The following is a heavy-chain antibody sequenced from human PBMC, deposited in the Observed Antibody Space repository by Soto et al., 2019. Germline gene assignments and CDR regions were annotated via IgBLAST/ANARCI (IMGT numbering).Heavy chain of an antibody. J-gene: IGHJ4*02. CDR3: ARREIQGPIDY. Sequence: QVQLQESGPGLVKPSDTLSLTCAVSGYSISSNNWWGWIRQPPGKGLEWIGYIYYSGTTYYNPSLNSRVTMSVDTSKNQFSLKLTSVTVVDTAVYYCARREIQGPIDYWGQGTLVTVSS. D-gene: IGHD1-26*01. V-gene: IGHV4-28*01. CDR2: IYYSGTT. CDR1: GYSISSNNW.